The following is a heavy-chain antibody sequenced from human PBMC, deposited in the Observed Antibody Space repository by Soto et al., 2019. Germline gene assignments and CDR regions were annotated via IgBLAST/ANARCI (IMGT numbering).Heavy chain of an antibody. V-gene: IGHV3-74*01. D-gene: IGHD2-2*01. J-gene: IGHJ4*02. CDR2: INSDGSST. Sequence: GGSLRLSCAASGFTFSSYWMHWVRQAPGKGLVWVSRINSDGSSTSYADSVKGRFTISRDNAKNTLYLQMNSLRAEDTAVYYCARVPYCSSTSCYFGGYYFDYWGQGTLVTVSS. CDR3: ARVPYCSSTSCYFGGYYFDY. CDR1: GFTFSSYW.